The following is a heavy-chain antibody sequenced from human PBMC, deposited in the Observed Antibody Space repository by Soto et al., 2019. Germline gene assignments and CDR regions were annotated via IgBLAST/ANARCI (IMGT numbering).Heavy chain of an antibody. D-gene: IGHD3-3*01. V-gene: IGHV3-33*01. Sequence: QVQLVESGGGVVQPGRSLRLSCAASGFTFSSYGMHWVRQAPGKGLEWVAVIWYDGSNKYYADSVKGRFTISRDNSKNTLYLQMNSLRAEDTAVYYCARDPIFGVVIIGYYGMDVWGQGTTVTVSS. CDR2: IWYDGSNK. J-gene: IGHJ6*02. CDR3: ARDPIFGVVIIGYYGMDV. CDR1: GFTFSSYG.